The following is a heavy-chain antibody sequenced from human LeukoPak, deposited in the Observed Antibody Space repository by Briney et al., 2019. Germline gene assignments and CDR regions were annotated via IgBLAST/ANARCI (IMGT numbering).Heavy chain of an antibody. CDR2: IYSSGST. CDR1: GGSISSGSYY. D-gene: IGHD5-18*01. Sequence: SETLSLTCTVSGGSISSGSYYWNWIRQPAGKGLEWIGRIYSSGSTNYNPSLKSRVTISVDTSKNQFSLKLSSVTAADTAVYYCASGYSYGFDYWGQGTLVTVSS. CDR3: ASGYSYGFDY. J-gene: IGHJ4*02. V-gene: IGHV4-61*02.